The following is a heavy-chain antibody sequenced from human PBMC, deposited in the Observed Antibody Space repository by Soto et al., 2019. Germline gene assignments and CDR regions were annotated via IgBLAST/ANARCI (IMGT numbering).Heavy chain of an antibody. D-gene: IGHD6-13*01. Sequence: PSETLSLTCTVSGGSISSSSYYWGWIRQPPGKGLEWIGSIYYSGSTYYNPSLKSRVTISVDTSKNQFSLKLSSVTAADTAVYYCARFPPAGYSSSWSDAFDIWGQGTMVTVSS. CDR3: ARFPPAGYSSSWSDAFDI. CDR2: IYYSGST. V-gene: IGHV4-39*07. CDR1: GGSISSSSYY. J-gene: IGHJ3*02.